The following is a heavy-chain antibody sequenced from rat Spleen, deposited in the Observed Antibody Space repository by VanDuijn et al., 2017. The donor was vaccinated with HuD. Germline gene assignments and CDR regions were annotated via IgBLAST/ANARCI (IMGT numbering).Heavy chain of an antibody. D-gene: IGHD1-9*01. CDR1: GFTFSNYY. J-gene: IGHJ2*01. CDR3: SRTMGITYDYFDY. CDR2: ISYEGSGT. Sequence: EVQLVESGGGLVQPGRSLKLSCAASGFTFSNYYMAWVRQTPKKGLEWVASISYEGSGTYYGDSVKGRFTISRDNPKSTLYLQMDSLRSEDTATYYCSRTMGITYDYFDYWGQGVMVTVSS. V-gene: IGHV5-22*01.